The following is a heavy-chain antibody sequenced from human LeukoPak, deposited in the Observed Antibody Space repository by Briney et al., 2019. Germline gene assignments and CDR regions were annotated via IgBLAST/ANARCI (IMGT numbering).Heavy chain of an antibody. CDR1: GYTFTGYY. V-gene: IGHV1-2*02. D-gene: IGHD3-9*01. J-gene: IGHJ4*02. CDR2: INPNSGGT. Sequence: GASVKVSCKASGYTFTGYYMHWVRQAPGQGLEWMGWINPNSGGTNYAQKFQGRVTMTRDTSISTAYTELSRLTSDDTAVYYCASPGSYYDILTGPGYCDYWGQGTLVTVSS. CDR3: ASPGSYYDILTGPGYCDY.